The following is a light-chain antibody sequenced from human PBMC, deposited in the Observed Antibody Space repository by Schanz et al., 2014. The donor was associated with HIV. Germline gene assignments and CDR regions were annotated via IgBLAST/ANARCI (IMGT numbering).Light chain of an antibody. CDR1: SSDVGGYNY. Sequence: QSALTQPASVSGSPGQSITISCTGTSSDVGGYNYVSWYQQHPGKAPKLMIYEVSKRPSGVPDRFSGSKSGNTASLTVSRLQAEDEADYYCTSYAGSNNVVFGGGTKLTV. CDR3: TSYAGSNNVV. J-gene: IGLJ2*01. CDR2: EVS. V-gene: IGLV2-8*01.